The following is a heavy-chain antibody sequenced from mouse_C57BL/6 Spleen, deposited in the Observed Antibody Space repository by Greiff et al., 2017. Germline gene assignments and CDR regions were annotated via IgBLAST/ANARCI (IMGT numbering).Heavy chain of an antibody. J-gene: IGHJ4*01. CDR2: IDPEDGKT. D-gene: IGHD2-5*01. CDR1: GFNIKDYY. Sequence: VQLKESGAELVKPGASVKLSCTASGFNIKDYYMHWVKQRTEQGLEWIGRIDPEDGKTKYAPKFQGKATITADTSSNTAYLQLSSLTSEDTAVYYCASGEYSNYLYYAMDYWGQGTSVTVSS. CDR3: ASGEYSNYLYYAMDY. V-gene: IGHV14-2*01.